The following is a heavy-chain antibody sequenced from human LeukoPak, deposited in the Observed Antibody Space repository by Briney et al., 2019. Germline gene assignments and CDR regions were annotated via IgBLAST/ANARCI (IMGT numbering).Heavy chain of an antibody. CDR3: AKMRRAAAGNASPFDP. CDR2: ISYDGSNK. J-gene: IGHJ5*02. CDR1: GFTFSSYA. Sequence: GGSLRLSCAASGFTFSSYAMHWVRQAPGKGLEWVAVISYDGSNKYYADSVKGRFTISRDNSKNTLYLQMNSLRAEDTAVYYCAKMRRAAAGNASPFDPWGQGTLVTVSS. D-gene: IGHD6-13*01. V-gene: IGHV3-30*04.